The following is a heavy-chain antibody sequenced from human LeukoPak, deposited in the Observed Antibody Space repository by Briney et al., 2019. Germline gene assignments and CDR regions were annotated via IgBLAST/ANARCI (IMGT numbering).Heavy chain of an antibody. D-gene: IGHD3-10*01. V-gene: IGHV4-61*01. CDR2: IYYSGST. CDR3: ARFLWFGGPFDP. Sequence: SETLSLTCTVSGGSVSSGSYYWNWVRQPPGKGLEWIGYIYYSGSTNNNPSLKSRVSISVDTSKNQFSLKLSSVTAADAAVYYCARFLWFGGPFDPWGQGTLVTVSS. CDR1: GGSVSSGSYY. J-gene: IGHJ5*02.